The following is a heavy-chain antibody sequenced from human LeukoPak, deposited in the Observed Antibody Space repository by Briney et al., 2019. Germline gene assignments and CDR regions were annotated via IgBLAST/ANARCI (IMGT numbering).Heavy chain of an antibody. CDR2: ISGSGGST. CDR3: AKNPTHSSTPLAFDY. CDR1: GFTFSSYA. J-gene: IGHJ4*02. Sequence: PGGSLRLSCAASGFTFSSYAMSWVRQAPGKGLEWVSAISGSGGSTYYADSVKGRFTISRDNSKNTLYLQMNSLRAEDTAVYYCAKNPTHSSTPLAFDYWGQGTLVTVSS. D-gene: IGHD3-3*02. V-gene: IGHV3-23*01.